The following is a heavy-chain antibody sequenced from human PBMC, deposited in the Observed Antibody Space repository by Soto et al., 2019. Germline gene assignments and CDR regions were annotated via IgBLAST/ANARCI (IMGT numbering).Heavy chain of an antibody. Sequence: ASVKVSCKASGFTFTSSAVQWVRQARGQRLEWIGWIVVGSGNTNYAQKFQERVTITRDMSTSTAYMELSSLRSEDTAVYYCAARLNYYDSSGYPRRLFVYWGQGTLVTVSS. D-gene: IGHD3-22*01. CDR1: GFTFTSSA. CDR3: AARLNYYDSSGYPRRLFVY. CDR2: IVVGSGNT. J-gene: IGHJ4*02. V-gene: IGHV1-58*01.